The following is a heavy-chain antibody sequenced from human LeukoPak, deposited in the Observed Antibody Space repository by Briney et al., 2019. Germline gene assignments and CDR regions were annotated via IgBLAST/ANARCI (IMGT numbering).Heavy chain of an antibody. V-gene: IGHV3-7*01. Sequence: GGSLRLSCAASGFSFSSYWMNWVRQAPGKGLEWVANINQNGSDKYYVDSVRGRFTISRDNAKKSLYLQMNSLRVEDTAVYYCVRDWGVYYYDVSGYYPYDYWGQGVLVTVSS. CDR3: VRDWGVYYYDVSGYYPYDY. CDR1: GFSFSSYW. J-gene: IGHJ4*02. D-gene: IGHD3-22*01. CDR2: INQNGSDK.